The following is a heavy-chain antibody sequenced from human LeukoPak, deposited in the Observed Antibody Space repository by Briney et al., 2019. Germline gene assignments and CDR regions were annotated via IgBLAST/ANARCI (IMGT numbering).Heavy chain of an antibody. J-gene: IGHJ4*02. V-gene: IGHV3-23*01. CDR1: GFTFSSYW. CDR3: AIMHPYYDGSGYWVQ. CDR2: INTSGGST. D-gene: IGHD3-22*01. Sequence: SGGSLRLSCAASGFTFSSYWMSWVRQAPGKGLEWVSGINTSGGSTAYADSVKGRLTISRDNPRNTLYMQMNSLRAEDTALYYCAIMHPYYDGSGYWVQWGEGTLVTVSS.